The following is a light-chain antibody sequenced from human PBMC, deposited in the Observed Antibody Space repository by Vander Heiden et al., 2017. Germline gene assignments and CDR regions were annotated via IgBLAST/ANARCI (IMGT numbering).Light chain of an antibody. V-gene: IGLV1-40*01. CDR3: QSYDSSLSGSVV. Sequence: QSVLTKPPSVSGAPGQRFPISCTGSSSNIGSGYDVHWSQQLPETAPKLLIYGNSNRPSGVPDRFSGSKSGTSASLAITGLQAEDEADYYCQSYDSSLSGSVVFGGGTKLTVL. CDR2: GNS. J-gene: IGLJ2*01. CDR1: SSNIGSGYD.